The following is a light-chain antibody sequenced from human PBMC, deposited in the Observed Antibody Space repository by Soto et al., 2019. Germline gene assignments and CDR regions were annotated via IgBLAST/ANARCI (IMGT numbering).Light chain of an antibody. CDR3: QQYNNWWT. CDR1: QSVSNN. Sequence: ELVMTQSPATLSVSPGERATLSCRASQSVSNNLAWYQKKPGQAPRHFIYGASTRATGIPARFCGSGSGTESTLTISSLQSEDLAFYYCQQYNNWWTFGQGTRVDIK. V-gene: IGKV3-15*01. J-gene: IGKJ1*01. CDR2: GAS.